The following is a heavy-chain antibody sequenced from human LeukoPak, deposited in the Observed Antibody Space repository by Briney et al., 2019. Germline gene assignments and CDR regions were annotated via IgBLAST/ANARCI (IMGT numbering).Heavy chain of an antibody. CDR1: GGSFSGYY. CDR2: INHSGST. Sequence: PSETLSLTCAVYGGSFSGYYWSWIRQPPGKGLEWIGEINHSGSTNYNPSLKSRVTISVDTSKNQFSLKLSSVTAADTAVYYCAREEIDYGGFYWYFDLWGRGTLVTVSS. D-gene: IGHD4-23*01. J-gene: IGHJ2*01. CDR3: AREEIDYGGFYWYFDL. V-gene: IGHV4-34*01.